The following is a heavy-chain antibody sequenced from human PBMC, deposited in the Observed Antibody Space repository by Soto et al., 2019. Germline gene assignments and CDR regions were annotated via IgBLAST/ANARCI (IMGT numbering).Heavy chain of an antibody. D-gene: IGHD4-17*01. J-gene: IGHJ4*02. V-gene: IGHV4-30-2*01. CDR3: ARGSTTEKVDS. Sequence: PSETLSLTCAVSGGSISSGGYSWSWIRQPPGKGLEWIGYIYHSGSTYYNPSLKSRVTISVDSSKNQFSLKLTSVTAADTAVYYCARGSTTEKVDSWGQGTLVTSPQ. CDR2: IYHSGST. CDR1: GGSISSGGYS.